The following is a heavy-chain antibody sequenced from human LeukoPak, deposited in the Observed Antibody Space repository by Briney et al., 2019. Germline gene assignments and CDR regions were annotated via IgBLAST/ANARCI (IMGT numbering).Heavy chain of an antibody. V-gene: IGHV3-7*01. J-gene: IGHJ3*02. CDR2: IKQDGSEK. D-gene: IGHD1-26*01. CDR1: GFTFSSYW. CDR3: AHSGSRSDTFDI. Sequence: GGSLRLSCAASGFTFSSYWMTWVRQAPGKGLEWVANIKQDGSEKNYVVSVKGRFTISRDNAKNSLYLQMNSLRAEDTAVYYCAHSGSRSDTFDIWGQGTMVTVSS.